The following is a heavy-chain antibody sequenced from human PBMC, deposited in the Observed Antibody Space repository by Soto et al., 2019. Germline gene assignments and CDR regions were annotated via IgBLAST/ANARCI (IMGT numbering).Heavy chain of an antibody. Sequence: PGVSMRVSCAAAEFTFSNYSMNWVSKTPGKGLEWVSYSSSSTIYYADSVKGRFTISKDTSKNQVVLTMTNMDPVDTATYYCARIRSRITIFGVAPRSAQSYYGMDVWGQGTTVTVSS. CDR3: ARIRSRITIFGVAPRSAQSYYGMDV. J-gene: IGHJ6*02. D-gene: IGHD3-3*01. CDR2: SSSSTI. V-gene: IGHV3-48*04. CDR1: EFTFSNYS.